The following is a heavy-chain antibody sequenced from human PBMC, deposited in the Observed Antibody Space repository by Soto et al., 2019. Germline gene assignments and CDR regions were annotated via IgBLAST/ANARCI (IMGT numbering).Heavy chain of an antibody. CDR2: ISYDGSNT. Sequence: GGSLRLSCAASGFTFSSYGMHWVRQAPGKGLEWVAVISYDGSNTYYADSVKGRFTISRDNSKDTVYLQMENLRVEDTAVYFCARENTPPYFDYWGQGSLVTVSS. CDR1: GFTFSSYG. J-gene: IGHJ4*02. CDR3: ARENTPPYFDY. V-gene: IGHV3-30*03.